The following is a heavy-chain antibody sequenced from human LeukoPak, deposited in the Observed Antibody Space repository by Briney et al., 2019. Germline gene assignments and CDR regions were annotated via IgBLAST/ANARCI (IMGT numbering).Heavy chain of an antibody. CDR2: IKHDGGEK. V-gene: IGHV3-7*01. J-gene: IGHJ4*02. D-gene: IGHD6-6*01. Sequence: GGSLRLSCAASGFTFSNYWMSWVRQAPGKGLEWVANIKHDGGEKYYVDSVKGRFAISRDNAKNSLYLQMNSLRVEDTAVYYCARAARTFDYWSQGILVTVSS. CDR1: GFTFSNYW. CDR3: ARAARTFDY.